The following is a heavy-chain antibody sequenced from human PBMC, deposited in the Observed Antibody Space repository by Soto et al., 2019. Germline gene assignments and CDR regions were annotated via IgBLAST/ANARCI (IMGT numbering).Heavy chain of an antibody. D-gene: IGHD6-13*01. V-gene: IGHV1-69*13. Sequence: SVKVSCKASGGTFSSYAISWVRQAPVQGLEWMGGIIPIFGTANYAQKFQGRVTITADESTSTAYMELSSLRSEDTAVYYCARGLDSSSWSDYYYGMDVWGQGTTVTVSS. CDR3: ARGLDSSSWSDYYYGMDV. CDR1: GGTFSSYA. CDR2: IIPIFGTA. J-gene: IGHJ6*02.